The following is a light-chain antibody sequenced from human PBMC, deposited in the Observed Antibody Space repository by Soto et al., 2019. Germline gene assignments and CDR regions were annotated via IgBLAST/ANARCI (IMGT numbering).Light chain of an antibody. CDR2: KAS. CDR3: QQYNSYST. Sequence: ILMTQSPSTLSASVGDRVTITCRASQSVTRFLAWYQQKPGKAPKLLIYKASTLGGGVPSRFSGSGSGTEFTLTISSLQPDDFATYYCQQYNSYSTFGQGTKV. V-gene: IGKV1-5*03. CDR1: QSVTRF. J-gene: IGKJ1*01.